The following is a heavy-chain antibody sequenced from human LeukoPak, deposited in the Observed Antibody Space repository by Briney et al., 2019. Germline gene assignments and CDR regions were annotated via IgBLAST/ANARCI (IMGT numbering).Heavy chain of an antibody. V-gene: IGHV3-23*01. CDR2: ISGSGGST. D-gene: IGHD1-14*01. J-gene: IGHJ3*02. Sequence: PGGSLRLSCAASGFTFSSYAMSWVRQAPGKGLEWVSAISGSGGSTYYADSVKGRFTISRDNAKNSLYLQMNSLRAEDTAVYYCARDRNDAFDIWGQGTMVTVSS. CDR1: GFTFSSYA. CDR3: ARDRNDAFDI.